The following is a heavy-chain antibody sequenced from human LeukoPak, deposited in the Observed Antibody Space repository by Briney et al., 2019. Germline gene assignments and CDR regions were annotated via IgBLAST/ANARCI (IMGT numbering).Heavy chain of an antibody. J-gene: IGHJ4*02. D-gene: IGHD2-15*01. V-gene: IGHV3-53*04. CDR1: EFNVSANY. CDR3: ARGGFCRGGKCKSYFDY. Sequence: PGGSLRLSCAASEFNVSANYMTWVRQAPGRGLQWVSTIYSNGNTDYADSVKGRFTVSRHNSNNTLYLQMNSQRTEDTAVYYCARGGFCRGGKCKSYFDYWGQGILVTVSS. CDR2: IYSNGNT.